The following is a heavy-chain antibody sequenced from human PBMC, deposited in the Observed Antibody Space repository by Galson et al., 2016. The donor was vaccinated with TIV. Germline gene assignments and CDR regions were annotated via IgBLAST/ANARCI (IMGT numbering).Heavy chain of an antibody. Sequence: SVKVSCKASGYTFSYYGISSVRRAPGQGLEWMGWISGHSGNTDYARKFQGRLVMTTDTSTGTAFMEVRSLTSDDTAVYYCARDRGSMTMILVVDYYYGMDVWGQGTTVTVSS. CDR1: GYTFSYYG. D-gene: IGHD3-22*01. CDR2: ISGHSGNT. V-gene: IGHV1-18*04. J-gene: IGHJ6*02. CDR3: ARDRGSMTMILVVDYYYGMDV.